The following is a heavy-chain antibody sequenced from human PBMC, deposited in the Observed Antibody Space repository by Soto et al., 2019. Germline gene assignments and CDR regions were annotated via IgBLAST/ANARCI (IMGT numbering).Heavy chain of an antibody. CDR2: IGRRSDI. CDR3: VREETAWPLAYGLDV. D-gene: IGHD2-21*02. J-gene: IGHJ6*02. CDR1: GFSFSTYS. Sequence: PGGSLRLSCEASGFSFSTYSMHWVRQAPGKGLEWVSSIGRRSDIYYADSVKGRFTVSRDNAKNSVSLQMNSLRDEDTAVYYCVREETAWPLAYGLDVWGQGTTVTVS. V-gene: IGHV3-21*01.